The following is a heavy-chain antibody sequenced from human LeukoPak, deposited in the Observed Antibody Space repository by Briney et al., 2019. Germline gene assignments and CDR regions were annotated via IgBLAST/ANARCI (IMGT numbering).Heavy chain of an antibody. V-gene: IGHV3-7*01. CDR2: IKQDGSEK. Sequence: GGSLRLSCAASGFTFSSYWISWVRQAPGKGLEWVANIKQDGSEKYYVDSVKGRFTISRDNAKNSLYLQMNSLRAEDTAVYYCARGGRIVGAYPFDYWGQGTLVTVSS. CDR3: ARGGRIVGAYPFDY. CDR1: GFTFSSYW. D-gene: IGHD1-26*01. J-gene: IGHJ4*02.